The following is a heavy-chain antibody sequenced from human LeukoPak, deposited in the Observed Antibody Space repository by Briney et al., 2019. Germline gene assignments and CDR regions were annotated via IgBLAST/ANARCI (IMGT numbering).Heavy chain of an antibody. CDR3: AKRIGSSVVVAAIPFDY. J-gene: IGHJ4*02. CDR2: ISGSGGST. V-gene: IGHV3-23*01. D-gene: IGHD2-15*01. Sequence: PGGSLRLSCAPSGLTFSTYPMSWVRQAPGKGLEWVSAISGSGGSTYYADSVKGRFTISSDNSKNTLYLQMNSLRAEDTAVYYCAKRIGSSVVVAAIPFDYWGQGTLVTVSS. CDR1: GLTFSTYP.